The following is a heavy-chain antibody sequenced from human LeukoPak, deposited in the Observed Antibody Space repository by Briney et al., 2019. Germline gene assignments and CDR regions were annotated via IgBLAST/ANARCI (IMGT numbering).Heavy chain of an antibody. J-gene: IGHJ6*03. CDR2: ISVYNGNT. Sequence: GASVKVSCKASGYTFTSYGISWIRQAPRQGLEWMGWISVYNGNTNYVQKFQDRVTMTTDTSTSTAYMELRSLRSDDTAVYYCAKDVRDSSGYYFYYYYYMDVWGKGTTVTISS. D-gene: IGHD3-22*01. V-gene: IGHV1-18*01. CDR3: AKDVRDSSGYYFYYYYYMDV. CDR1: GYTFTSYG.